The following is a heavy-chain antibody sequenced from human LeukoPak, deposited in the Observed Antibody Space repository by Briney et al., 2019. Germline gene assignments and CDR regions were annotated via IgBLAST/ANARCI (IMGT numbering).Heavy chain of an antibody. V-gene: IGHV4-61*01. CDR1: GDSVSSGSYY. J-gene: IGHJ4*02. CDR3: ARGVDGWYGDFFDY. D-gene: IGHD6-19*01. CDR2: IYYSGST. Sequence: PSETLSLTCTVSGDSVSSGSYYWSWIRQPPGKGLEWIGYIYYSGSTNYNPSLKSRVTISVDTSKNQFSLKLSSVTAADTAVYYCARGVDGWYGDFFDYWGQGTLVTVSS.